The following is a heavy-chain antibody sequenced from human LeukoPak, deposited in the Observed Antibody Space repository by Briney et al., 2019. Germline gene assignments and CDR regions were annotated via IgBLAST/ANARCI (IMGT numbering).Heavy chain of an antibody. CDR3: IRGGIRVSGIDAFDI. CDR2: IVIGDDT. V-gene: IGHV3-13*01. Sequence: GALRLSCAASGFTFRDYDMHWVRQAPGRGLEWVSAIVIGDDTHYPDSVKGRFTISRENAKNSLYLQMNTLRDGDAAVYYCIRGGIRVSGIDAFDIWGQGTMVTVSS. J-gene: IGHJ3*02. CDR1: GFTFRDYD. D-gene: IGHD5/OR15-5a*01.